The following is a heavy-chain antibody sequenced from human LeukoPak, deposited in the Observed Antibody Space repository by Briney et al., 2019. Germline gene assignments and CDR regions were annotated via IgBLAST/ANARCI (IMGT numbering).Heavy chain of an antibody. CDR2: IYYSGST. J-gene: IGHJ5*02. Sequence: PSETLSLTCTVSSGSVNSYYWSWIRQPPGKGLEWIGYIYYSGSTNYNPSLKSRVTISVDTSKNQFSLKLSSVTAADTAVYYCARSIVGATTGGNWFDPWGQGALVTVSS. V-gene: IGHV4-59*08. CDR3: ARSIVGATTGGNWFDP. D-gene: IGHD1-26*01. CDR1: SGSVNSYY.